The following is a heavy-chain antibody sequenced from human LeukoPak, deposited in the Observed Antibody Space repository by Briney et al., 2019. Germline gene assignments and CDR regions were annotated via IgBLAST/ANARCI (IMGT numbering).Heavy chain of an antibody. V-gene: IGHV3-74*01. Sequence: LSGGSLRLSCEASGFTLSSYWMYWVRHAPGKGLVWVSRISSDGSSTTYADSVKGRFTISRDNAKNTLYLQMSSLRVEDTAVCYCARVSYCSGGNCYSYFDYWGQGTLVTVSS. D-gene: IGHD2-15*01. CDR1: GFTLSSYW. CDR2: ISSDGSST. J-gene: IGHJ4*02. CDR3: ARVSYCSGGNCYSYFDY.